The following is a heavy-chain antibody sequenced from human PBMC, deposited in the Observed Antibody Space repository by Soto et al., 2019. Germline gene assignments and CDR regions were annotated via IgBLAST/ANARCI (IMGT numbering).Heavy chain of an antibody. CDR3: ARSGYSTTNLFDL. CDR2: ISSSGSYT. CDR1: GFTFSDFY. V-gene: IGHV3-11*06. Sequence: PGGSLRLSCAASGFTFSDFYMNWIRQAPGKGLEWISYISSSGSYTNYADSVKGRFTISRDNAKKSLYLQMNSLRAEDTAVYYCARSGYSTTNLFDLWGQGTMVTVYS. J-gene: IGHJ5*02. D-gene: IGHD3-22*01.